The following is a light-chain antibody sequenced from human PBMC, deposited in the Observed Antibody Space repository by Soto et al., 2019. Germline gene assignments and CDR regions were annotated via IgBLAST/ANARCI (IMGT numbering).Light chain of an antibody. Sequence: EIVLTQSPGTLSLSPGERATLSCRASQSVSNNYLAWYQQKPGQAPRLLMYDASKRAAGIPARFSGSGSGTEFTLTIGSLQSEDFAVYYCQQNNNWPPITFGQGTRLEIK. V-gene: IGKV3D-15*01. CDR1: QSVSNN. CDR3: QQNNNWPPIT. CDR2: DAS. J-gene: IGKJ5*01.